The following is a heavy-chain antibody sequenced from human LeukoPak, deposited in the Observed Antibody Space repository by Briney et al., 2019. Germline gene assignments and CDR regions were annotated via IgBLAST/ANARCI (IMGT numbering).Heavy chain of an antibody. CDR2: ISGSGGST. V-gene: IGHV3-23*01. D-gene: IGHD3-3*01. CDR3: ATIAPGFLEWLLRGYFDY. Sequence: PGGSLRLSCAASGFTFSDYYMSWIRQAPGKGLEWVSAISGSGGSTYYADSVKGRFTISRDNSKNTLYLQMNSPRAEDTAVYYCATIAPGFLEWLLRGYFDYWGQGTLVTVSS. CDR1: GFTFSDYY. J-gene: IGHJ4*02.